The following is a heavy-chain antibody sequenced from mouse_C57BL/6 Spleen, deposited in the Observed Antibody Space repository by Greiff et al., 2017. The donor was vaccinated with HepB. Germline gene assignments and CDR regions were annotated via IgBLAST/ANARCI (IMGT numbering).Heavy chain of an antibody. CDR1: GFTFSSYT. V-gene: IGHV5-9*01. J-gene: IGHJ2*01. CDR2: ISGGGGNT. CDR3: ARHGYGPYYVDY. D-gene: IGHD2-10*02. Sequence: DVQLVESGGGLVKPGGSLKLSCAASGFTFSSYTMSWVRQTPEKRLEWVATISGGGGNTYYPDSVKGRFTISRDNAKNTLYLQMSSLRSEDTALYYCARHGYGPYYVDYWGQGTTLTGSS.